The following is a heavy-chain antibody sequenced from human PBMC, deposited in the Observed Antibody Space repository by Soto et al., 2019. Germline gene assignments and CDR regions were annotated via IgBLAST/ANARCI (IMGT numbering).Heavy chain of an antibody. J-gene: IGHJ4*02. Sequence: PSETLSLTCTVSGGSISSGGYYWSWIRQHPGKGLEWIGYIYYSGSTYYNPSLKSRVTISVDTSKNQFSLKLSSVTAADTAVYYCARDRLYYDSSGYSSLIDYWGQGTLVTVSS. D-gene: IGHD3-22*01. V-gene: IGHV4-31*03. CDR3: ARDRLYYDSSGYSSLIDY. CDR2: IYYSGST. CDR1: GGSISSGGYY.